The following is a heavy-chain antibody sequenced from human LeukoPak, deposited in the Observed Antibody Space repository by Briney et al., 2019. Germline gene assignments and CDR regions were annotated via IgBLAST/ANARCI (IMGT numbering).Heavy chain of an antibody. Sequence: GGSLRLSCTASGFTFSRYWMTWVRQAPGKGLEWVANIKEDGSEKYYVDSLKGRVVISRDNAKRSFYLQLNNLRVDDTAVYYCAREWKSGWGGIYFDTWGLGTQVTVSS. J-gene: IGHJ4*02. CDR3: AREWKSGWGGIYFDT. CDR1: GFTFSRYW. D-gene: IGHD3-16*01. CDR2: IKEDGSEK. V-gene: IGHV3-7*01.